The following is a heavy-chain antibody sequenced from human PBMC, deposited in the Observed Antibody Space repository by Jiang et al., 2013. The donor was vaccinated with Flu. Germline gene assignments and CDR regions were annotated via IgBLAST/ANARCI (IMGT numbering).Heavy chain of an antibody. CDR2: IIPVFGSS. J-gene: IGHJ6*02. Sequence: EVKKPGSSVKVSCKSSGGKISSYSISWVRQAPGQGLEWMGAIIPVFGSSNYAQKFQGRVRITADASTGTAYMELDSLRPEDTAVYFCAKEDVAMPTAEPYFTYKHMDVWGPGTTVSVSS. V-gene: IGHV1-69*01. D-gene: IGHD2-21*02. CDR1: GGKISSYS. CDR3: AKEDVAMPTAEPYFTYKHMDV.